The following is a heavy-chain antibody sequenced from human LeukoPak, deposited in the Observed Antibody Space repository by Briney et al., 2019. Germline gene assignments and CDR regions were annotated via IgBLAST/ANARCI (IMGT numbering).Heavy chain of an antibody. J-gene: IGHJ4*02. V-gene: IGHV4-38-2*01. CDR2: IYHSGST. D-gene: IGHD6-13*01. CDR1: GYSISSGYY. Sequence: SETLSLTCAVSGYSISSGYYWGWIRQPPGKGLEWIGSIYHSGSTYYNPSLKSRVTISVDTSKNQFSLKLSSVTAADTAVYYCASGGSSWYYYFDYWGQGTLVTVSS. CDR3: ASGGSSWYYYFDY.